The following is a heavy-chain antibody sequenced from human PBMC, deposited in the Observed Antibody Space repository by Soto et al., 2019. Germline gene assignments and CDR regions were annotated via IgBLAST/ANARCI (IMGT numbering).Heavy chain of an antibody. J-gene: IGHJ6*03. CDR2: IYYSGST. CDR3: NSDWFGTSDYMDV. V-gene: IGHV4-39*01. CDR1: GGSISSSSYY. D-gene: IGHD3-9*01. Sequence: SETLSLTCTVSGGSISSSSYYWGWFRQPPGKGLEWIGSIYYSGSTYYNPSLKSRVTISVDTSKNQFSLKLSSVTAADTAVYYCNSDWFGTSDYMDVWGQGTTVPVSS.